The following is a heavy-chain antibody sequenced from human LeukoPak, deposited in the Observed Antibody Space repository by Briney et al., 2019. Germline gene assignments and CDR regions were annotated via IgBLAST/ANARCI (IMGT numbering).Heavy chain of an antibody. CDR1: GFTFSSYS. CDR2: ISSSSSTI. Sequence: GRSLRLSCAASGFTFSSYSMNWVRQAPGKGLEWVSYISSSSSTIYYADFVKGRFTISRDNAKNSLYLQMNSLRAEDTAVYYCARDRGGRSARYGMDVWGQGTTVTVSS. J-gene: IGHJ6*02. CDR3: ARDRGGRSARYGMDV. D-gene: IGHD2-15*01. V-gene: IGHV3-48*01.